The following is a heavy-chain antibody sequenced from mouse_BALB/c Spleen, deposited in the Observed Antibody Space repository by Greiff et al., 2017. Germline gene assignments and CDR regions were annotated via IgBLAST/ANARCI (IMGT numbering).Heavy chain of an antibody. CDR2: ISSGGST. J-gene: IGHJ3*01. V-gene: IGHV5-6-5*01. CDR1: GFTFSSYA. D-gene: IGHD2-4*01. CDR3: ARGRDYDGAWFAY. Sequence: EVKLVESRGGLVKPGGSLKLSCAASGFTFSSYAMSWVRQTPEKRLEWVASISSGGSTYYPDSVKGRFTISRDNARNILYLQMSSLRSEDTAMYYCARGRDYDGAWFAYWGQGTLVTVSA.